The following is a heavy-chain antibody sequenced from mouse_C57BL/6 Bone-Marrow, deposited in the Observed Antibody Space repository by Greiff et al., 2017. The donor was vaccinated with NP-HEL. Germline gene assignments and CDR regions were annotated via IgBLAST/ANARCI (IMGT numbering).Heavy chain of an antibody. CDR3: AREGSYYGSSYVGFAY. J-gene: IGHJ3*01. D-gene: IGHD1-1*01. Sequence: QVQLQQSDAELVKPGASVKISCKVSGYTFTDHTIHWMKQRPEQGLEWIGYIYPRDGSTKYNEKFKGKATLTADKSYSTAYMQLNSLTSEDSAVYFCAREGSYYGSSYVGFAYWGQETLVTVSA. V-gene: IGHV1-78*01. CDR2: IYPRDGST. CDR1: GYTFTDHT.